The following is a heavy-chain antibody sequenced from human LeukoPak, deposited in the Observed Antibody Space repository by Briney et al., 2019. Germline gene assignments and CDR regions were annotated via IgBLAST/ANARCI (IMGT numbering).Heavy chain of an antibody. V-gene: IGHV3-23*01. CDR1: GFTFSSYA. Sequence: GGSLRLSCAASGFTFSSYAMSWVRQAPGKGLEWVSAISGSGGSTYYADSVKGRFTISRDNSKSTLHLQMNSLRAEDTAVFYCAKGVGGSANYYYMDVWGKGTTVTVSS. CDR3: AKGVGGSANYYYMDV. J-gene: IGHJ6*03. D-gene: IGHD3-10*01. CDR2: ISGSGGST.